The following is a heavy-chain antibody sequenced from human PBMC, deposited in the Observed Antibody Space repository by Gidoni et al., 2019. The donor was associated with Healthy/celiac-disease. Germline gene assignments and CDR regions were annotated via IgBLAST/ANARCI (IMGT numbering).Heavy chain of an antibody. CDR3: ATCRAPLPDLEPYDDYYYYYGMDV. CDR2: IIPIVGTA. Sequence: QVQLVQSGAEVKKPGSSVQVSCKASGGTFSSYAISCVRQAPGQGLEWMGGIIPIVGTANYAQKFQGRVTITADKSTSTAYMELSSLRSEDTAVYYCATCRAPLPDLEPYDDYYYYYGMDVWGQGTTVTVSS. J-gene: IGHJ6*02. D-gene: IGHD1-1*01. CDR1: GGTFSSYA. V-gene: IGHV1-69*06.